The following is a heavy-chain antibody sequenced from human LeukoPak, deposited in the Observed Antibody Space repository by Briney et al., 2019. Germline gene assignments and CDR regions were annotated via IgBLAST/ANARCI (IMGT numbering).Heavy chain of an antibody. J-gene: IGHJ4*02. D-gene: IGHD3-9*01. V-gene: IGHV4-59*12. CDR2: VYHSGSV. CDR1: GGSISAYY. Sequence: SETLSLTCTVSGGSISAYYWSWVRQPPGKGLEWIWYVYHSGSVNYNPSLKSRVTISIATSKTQYSLNLSSVPAADTAVYYCARLSDVLTDSYPFYFDFWGQGTLVTVSS. CDR3: ARLSDVLTDSYPFYFDF.